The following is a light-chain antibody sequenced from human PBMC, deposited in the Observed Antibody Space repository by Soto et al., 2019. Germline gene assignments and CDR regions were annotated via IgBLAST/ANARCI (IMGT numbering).Light chain of an antibody. Sequence: QSVLAQPPSASGSPRQSVTISCTGGSSDVGAYDYVLWYQQYPGKAPKRIIFEVNKRPSGVPDRFSGSKSGNTDSLTVSGLPAEAEDAYSCDSYAGNSRSVFGTGTKVSVL. CDR2: EVN. V-gene: IGLV2-8*01. CDR1: SSDVGAYDY. J-gene: IGLJ1*01. CDR3: DSYAGNSRSV.